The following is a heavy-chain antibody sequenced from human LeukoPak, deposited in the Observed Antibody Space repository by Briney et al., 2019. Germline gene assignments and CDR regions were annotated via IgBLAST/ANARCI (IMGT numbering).Heavy chain of an antibody. Sequence: MGWIRXAPXXXLEWVSYISPTGGALYYADSVKGQFAISRDNGQNSLFLQMNGLRAEDTALYYCAKDILAAGLFFDYWGQGTLVTVSS. J-gene: IGHJ4*02. CDR3: AKDILAAGLFFDY. CDR2: ISPTGGAL. V-gene: IGHV3-11*01. D-gene: IGHD6-13*01.